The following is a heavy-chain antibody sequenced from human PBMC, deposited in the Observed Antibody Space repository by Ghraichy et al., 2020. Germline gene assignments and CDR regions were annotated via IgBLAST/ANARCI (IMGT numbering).Heavy chain of an antibody. Sequence: SETLSLTCTVSGGSISSYYWSWIRQPAGKGLEWIGRIYTSGSTNYNPSLKSRVTMSVDTSKNQFSLKLSSVTAADTAVYYCARSTPMVRGVNVGFDYWGQGNLVTVSP. J-gene: IGHJ4*02. CDR3: ARSTPMVRGVNVGFDY. CDR2: IYTSGST. D-gene: IGHD3-10*01. CDR1: GGSISSYY. V-gene: IGHV4-4*07.